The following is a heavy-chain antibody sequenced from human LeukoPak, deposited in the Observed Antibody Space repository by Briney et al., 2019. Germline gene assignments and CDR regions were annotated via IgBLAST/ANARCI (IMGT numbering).Heavy chain of an antibody. CDR3: ARLTGGGSYWGYFDY. CDR1: GASIPSSYY. J-gene: IGHJ4*02. CDR2: ISASGNT. V-gene: IGHV4-4*09. Sequence: SETLSLTCTVSGASIPSSYYWSWIRQPPGKGLECIGYISASGNTNYNPSLKSRVTISVDTSKSQFSLNLSSVTAVDTAIYYCARLTGGGSYWGYFDYWGQGNLVTVSS. D-gene: IGHD1-26*01.